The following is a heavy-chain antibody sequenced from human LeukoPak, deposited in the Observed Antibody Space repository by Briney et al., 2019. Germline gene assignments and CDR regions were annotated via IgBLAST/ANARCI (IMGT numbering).Heavy chain of an antibody. Sequence: SETLSLTCTVSGASISGSGYYWGWIRQPPGKGLEWIGSIYSSGSTYYNASLQSRVTISIETSKNQLSLKLNSVTAADTAMYYCAKSGGYGLIDYWGQGTLVTVSS. CDR2: IYSSGST. J-gene: IGHJ4*02. D-gene: IGHD1-26*01. CDR3: AKSGGYGLIDY. V-gene: IGHV4-39*01. CDR1: GASISGSGYY.